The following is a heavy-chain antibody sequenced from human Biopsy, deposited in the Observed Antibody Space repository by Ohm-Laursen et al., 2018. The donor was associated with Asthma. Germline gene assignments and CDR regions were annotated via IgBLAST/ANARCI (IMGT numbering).Heavy chain of an antibody. D-gene: IGHD6-13*01. CDR3: VRGSSSWHHGPFHYYYGLDV. Sequence: PSETLSLTYSLSSGSGGYMGSGNYYWGWIRQPPGKGLEWIGSIYYSGTTYYNPSLESRVTVSADTSKNQFSLKLTSVTAADTAVYYCVRGSSSWHHGPFHYYYGLDVWGQGTTATVSS. V-gene: IGHV4-39*01. CDR1: SGSGGYMGSGNYY. J-gene: IGHJ6*02. CDR2: IYYSGTT.